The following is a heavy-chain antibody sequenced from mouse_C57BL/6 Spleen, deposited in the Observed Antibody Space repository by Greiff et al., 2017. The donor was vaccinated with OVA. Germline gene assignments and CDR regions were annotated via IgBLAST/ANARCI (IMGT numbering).Heavy chain of an antibody. D-gene: IGHD2-1*01. J-gene: IGHJ4*01. V-gene: IGHV5-9*01. CDR3: ARQYGNYGKYYAMDY. Sequence: EVKLEESGGGLVKPGGSLKLSCAASGFTFSSYTMSWVRQTPEKRLEWVATISGGGGNTYYPDSVKGRFTISRDNAKNTLYLQMSSLRSEDTALYYCARQYGNYGKYYAMDYWGQGTSVTVSS. CDR2: ISGGGGNT. CDR1: GFTFSSYT.